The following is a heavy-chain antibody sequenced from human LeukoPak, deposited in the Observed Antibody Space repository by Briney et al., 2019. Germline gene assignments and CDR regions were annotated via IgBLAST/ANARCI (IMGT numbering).Heavy chain of an antibody. CDR3: ARWGIAGAKDFDS. V-gene: IGHV3-33*08. D-gene: IGHD1-26*01. J-gene: IGHJ4*02. Sequence: GGSLRLSCAASGLTFSTYWMSWVRQAPGKGLEWVAVIWYDGGKKYYGDSVKGRLTISRDNSKNTLYLQVNSLRAEDTAVYYCARWGIAGAKDFDSWGQGTLVIVSS. CDR2: IWYDGGKK. CDR1: GLTFSTYW.